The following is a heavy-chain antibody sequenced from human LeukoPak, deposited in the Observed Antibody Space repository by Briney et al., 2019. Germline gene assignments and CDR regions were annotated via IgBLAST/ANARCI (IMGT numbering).Heavy chain of an antibody. J-gene: IGHJ6*03. CDR2: IYYSGST. D-gene: IGHD3-3*01. CDR1: GGSISSSSYY. Sequence: SETLSLTCTVSGGSISSSSYYWGWIRQPPGKGLEWIGSIYYSGSTYYNPSLKSRVTISVDTSKNQFSLKLSSVTAADTAVYYCARPGLRFLEWLPPGDYYYMDVWGKGTTVTVSS. CDR3: ARPGLRFLEWLPPGDYYYMDV. V-gene: IGHV4-39*01.